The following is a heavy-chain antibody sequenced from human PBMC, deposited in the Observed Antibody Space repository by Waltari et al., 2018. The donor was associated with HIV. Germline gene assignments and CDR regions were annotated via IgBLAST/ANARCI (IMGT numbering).Heavy chain of an antibody. CDR2: INSDGSST. CDR3: ARTFTVATISPLLH. J-gene: IGHJ4*02. Sequence: EVQLVESGGGLVQPGGSLRLSCAALGFTFRSHWLHRARQVPGKGLVCVSRINSDGSSTTYADSVKGRFTISRDNAKSTLYLQMNSLRDEDTAVYYCARTFTVATISPLLHWGQGTLVTVSS. V-gene: IGHV3-74*01. D-gene: IGHD5-12*01. CDR1: GFTFRSHW.